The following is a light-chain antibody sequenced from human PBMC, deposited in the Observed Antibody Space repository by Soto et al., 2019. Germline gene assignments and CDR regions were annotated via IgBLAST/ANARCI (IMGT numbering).Light chain of an antibody. Sequence: QSVLTQPRSVSGSPGQSVTISCTGTSSDIGGYNYVSWYQQHPGKAPKLMIYDVSERPSGVPDRFSGSKSGNTASLTISGFQAEDEADYYCCSYAGSSTYVFGTGTKVTVL. J-gene: IGLJ1*01. V-gene: IGLV2-11*01. CDR2: DVS. CDR3: CSYAGSSTYV. CDR1: SSDIGGYNY.